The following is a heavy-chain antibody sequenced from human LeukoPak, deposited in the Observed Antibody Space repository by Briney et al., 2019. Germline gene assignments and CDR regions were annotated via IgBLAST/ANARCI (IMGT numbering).Heavy chain of an antibody. CDR3: ARDGRCGGDCYAS. J-gene: IGHJ4*02. D-gene: IGHD2-21*02. CDR2: ISSSSTYI. V-gene: IGHV3-21*01. CDR1: GFTFSSYA. Sequence: GGSLRLSCAASGFTFSSYAMTWVRQAPGKGLEWVSIISSSSTYIYYADSVKGRFTISRDNAKNALYLQMNSLRVEDTAVYYCARDGRCGGDCYASWGQGTLVTVSS.